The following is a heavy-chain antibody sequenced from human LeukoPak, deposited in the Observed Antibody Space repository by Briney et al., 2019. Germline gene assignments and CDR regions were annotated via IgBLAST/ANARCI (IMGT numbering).Heavy chain of an antibody. CDR2: ISGSGGST. Sequence: GGSLRLSCAASGFTFSSYAMSWVRQAPGKGLEWVSAISGSGGSTYYADSVKGRFTVSRDNSKNTLYLQMNTLRAEDTAVYYCAKYRRITMFRGDYYFDYWDQGTLITVSA. J-gene: IGHJ4*02. V-gene: IGHV3-23*01. D-gene: IGHD3-10*01. CDR3: AKYRRITMFRGDYYFDY. CDR1: GFTFSSYA.